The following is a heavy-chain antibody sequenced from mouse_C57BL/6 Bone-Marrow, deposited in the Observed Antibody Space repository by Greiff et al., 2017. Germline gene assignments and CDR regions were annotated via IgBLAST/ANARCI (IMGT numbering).Heavy chain of an antibody. CDR2: IYPGSGST. V-gene: IGHV1-55*01. CDR3: GNWGFYAMDY. Sequence: QVQLQQPGAELVKPGASVKMSCTASGYTFTSYWITWVKQRPGQGLEWIGDIYPGSGSTNYNEKFKSKATLTVDTSSSTAYMQLSSLASEYSAVNDCGNWGFYAMDYWGQGTSVTVS. J-gene: IGHJ4*01. CDR1: GYTFTSYW.